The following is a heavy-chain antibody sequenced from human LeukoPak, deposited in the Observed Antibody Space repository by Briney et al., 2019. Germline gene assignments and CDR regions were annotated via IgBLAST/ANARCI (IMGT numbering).Heavy chain of an antibody. V-gene: IGHV3-33*01. CDR1: GFTFSSYG. CDR2: IWYDGSNK. Sequence: HPGRSQRLSCAASGFTFSSYGMHWVRQAPGKGLEWVAVIWYDGSNKYYADSVKGRFTISRDNSKNTLYLQMNSLRAEDTAVYYCARGLFDSSGYYPDYWGQGTLVTVSS. D-gene: IGHD3-22*01. J-gene: IGHJ4*02. CDR3: ARGLFDSSGYYPDY.